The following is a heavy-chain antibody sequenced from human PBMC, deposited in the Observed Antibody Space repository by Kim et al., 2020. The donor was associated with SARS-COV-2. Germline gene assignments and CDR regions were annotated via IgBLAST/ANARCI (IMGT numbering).Heavy chain of an antibody. CDR2: IYYSGST. CDR3: ARHNIAAAGIFDY. Sequence: SETLSLTCTVSGGSISSSSYYWGWIRQPPGKGLEWIGSIYYSGSTYYNPSLKSRVTISVDTSKNQFSLKLSSVTAADTAVYYCARHNIAAAGIFDYWRQGTLVTVSS. D-gene: IGHD6-13*01. J-gene: IGHJ4*02. CDR1: GGSISSSSYY. V-gene: IGHV4-39*01.